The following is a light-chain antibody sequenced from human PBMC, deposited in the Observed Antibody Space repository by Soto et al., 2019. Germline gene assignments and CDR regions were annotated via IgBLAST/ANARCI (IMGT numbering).Light chain of an antibody. Sequence: EFVLTQSPGTLSLSPGERATLSCRASQTVRNNYLAWYQQKPGQAPRLLIYDASNRATGIPARFSGSGSGTDFTLTISSLEPEDFAVYYCQQRSNWPAPSFGQGTRLEIK. CDR3: QQRSNWPAPS. CDR2: DAS. CDR1: QTVRNNY. V-gene: IGKV3-11*01. J-gene: IGKJ5*01.